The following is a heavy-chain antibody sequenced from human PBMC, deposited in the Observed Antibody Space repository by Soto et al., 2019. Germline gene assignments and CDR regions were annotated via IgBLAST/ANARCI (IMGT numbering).Heavy chain of an antibody. J-gene: IGHJ5*02. CDR2: IYYSGNT. Sequence: QLQLQESGPGLVKPSETLSLTCTVSGGSINSRSYYWGWIRQPPGKGLEWIGSIYYSGNTYNNPSLXSXXTISVDTSKNQFSLKLSSLTAADTAVYYCARHEPLENWFDPWGQGTLVTVSS. V-gene: IGHV4-39*01. CDR1: GGSINSRSYY. CDR3: ARHEPLENWFDP.